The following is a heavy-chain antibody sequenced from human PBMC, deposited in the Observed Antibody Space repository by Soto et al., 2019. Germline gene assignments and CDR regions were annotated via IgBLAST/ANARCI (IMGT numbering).Heavy chain of an antibody. CDR1: GGSFSAYY. J-gene: IGHJ5*02. V-gene: IGHV4-34*01. Sequence: PSETLSLTCAVYGGSFSAYYWSWIRQPPGKGLEWIGEINHSGSTNYNPSLKSRVTISVDTSKNQVSLNLTSVTAADTAVYYCAGEVVAATNWFDPWGQGTLVTVSS. CDR2: INHSGST. D-gene: IGHD2-15*01. CDR3: AGEVVAATNWFDP.